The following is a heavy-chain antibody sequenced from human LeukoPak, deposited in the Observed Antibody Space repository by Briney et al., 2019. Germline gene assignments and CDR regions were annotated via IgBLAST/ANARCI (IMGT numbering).Heavy chain of an antibody. Sequence: GGSLRLSCAASGFTFSNYWMRWVRQAPGKGLEWVSLINSDGSSTSYADSVKGRFTFSRGNAKNTLYLQMNSLRAEDTAVYYCARGYCSSTSCYASFDYWGQGTLVTVSS. D-gene: IGHD2-2*01. CDR1: GFTFSNYW. CDR2: INSDGSST. CDR3: ARGYCSSTSCYASFDY. J-gene: IGHJ4*02. V-gene: IGHV3-74*01.